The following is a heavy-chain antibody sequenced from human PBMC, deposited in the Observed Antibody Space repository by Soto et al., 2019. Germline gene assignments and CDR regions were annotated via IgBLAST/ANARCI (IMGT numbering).Heavy chain of an antibody. J-gene: IGHJ4*02. Sequence: EVQLVESGGGLVQPGGSLRLSCAASGFTFSSYWMSWVRQAPGKGLEWVANIKQDGSEKYYVDSVKGRFTISRDNAKNSLYLQMNSLRAEDTAVYYCAREGVWGWTGWIDYWGQGTLVTVSS. CDR1: GFTFSSYW. CDR2: IKQDGSEK. CDR3: AREGVWGWTGWIDY. V-gene: IGHV3-7*01. D-gene: IGHD2-8*01.